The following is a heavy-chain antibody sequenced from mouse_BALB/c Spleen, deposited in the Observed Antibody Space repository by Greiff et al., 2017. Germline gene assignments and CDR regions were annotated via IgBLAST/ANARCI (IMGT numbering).Heavy chain of an antibody. J-gene: IGHJ3*01. CDR3: AGGDGSSGAWFAY. CDR1: GFNIKDTY. V-gene: IGHV14-3*02. CDR2: IDPANGNT. Sequence: VQLQQSGAELVKPGASVKLSCTASGFNIKDTYMHWVKQRPEQGLEWIGRIDPANGNTKYDPKFQGKATITADTSSNTAYLQLSSLASEDTAVYYCAGGDGSSGAWFAYWGQVTLVSVSA. D-gene: IGHD1-1*01.